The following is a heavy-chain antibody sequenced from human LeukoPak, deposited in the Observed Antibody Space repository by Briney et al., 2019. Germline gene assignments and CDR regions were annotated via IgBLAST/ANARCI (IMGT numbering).Heavy chain of an antibody. CDR1: GFTFSSYA. D-gene: IGHD2-15*01. CDR3: ARAPTRYCSGGCCYLPFDY. V-gene: IGHV3-30-3*01. Sequence: GGSLRLSCAASGFTFSSYAMHWVRQAPGKGLEWVALISYDGSNKYYADSVKGRFTISRDNSKNTLYLQMNSPRAEDTAVYYCARAPTRYCSGGCCYLPFDYWGQGTLVTVSS. J-gene: IGHJ4*02. CDR2: ISYDGSNK.